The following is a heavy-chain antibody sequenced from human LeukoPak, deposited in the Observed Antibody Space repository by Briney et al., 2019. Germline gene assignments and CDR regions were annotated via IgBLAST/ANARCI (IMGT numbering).Heavy chain of an antibody. V-gene: IGHV1-69*06. D-gene: IGHD4-23*01. Sequence: SVKVSCKASGGTFSSYAISWVRQAPGQGLEWMGGIIPIFGTANYAQKFQGRVTITADKSTSTAYMELSSLRSEDTAVYYCARDLPTGYGGSLQRYWYFDLWGRGTLVTVSS. J-gene: IGHJ2*01. CDR1: GGTFSSYA. CDR3: ARDLPTGYGGSLQRYWYFDL. CDR2: IIPIFGTA.